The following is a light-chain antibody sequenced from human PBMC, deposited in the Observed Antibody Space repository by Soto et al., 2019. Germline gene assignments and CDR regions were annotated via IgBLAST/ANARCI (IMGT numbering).Light chain of an antibody. Sequence: DLQMTQSPSSLSASVGDRVTITCPASQTISTYLNWYQQEPGKAPKLLIYAASSLQSGVPSRFSGSGSGTDFTLTISSLQPEDFAAYYCQQSHGIPYTFGQGTKLEIK. CDR1: QTISTY. CDR2: AAS. V-gene: IGKV1-39*01. CDR3: QQSHGIPYT. J-gene: IGKJ2*01.